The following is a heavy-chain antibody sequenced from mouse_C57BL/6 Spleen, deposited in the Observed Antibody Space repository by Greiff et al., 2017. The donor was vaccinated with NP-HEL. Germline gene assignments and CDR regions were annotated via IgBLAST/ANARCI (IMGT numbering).Heavy chain of an antibody. CDR2: INPSSGYT. V-gene: IGHV1-4*01. CDR1: GYTFTSYT. D-gene: IGHD1-1*01. Sequence: VKLQESGAELARPGASVKMSCKASGYTFTSYTMHWVKQRPGQGLEWIGYINPSSGYTKYNQKFKDKATLTADKSSSTAYMQLSSLTSEDSAVYYCARQVVATHFDYWGQGTTLTVSS. CDR3: ARQVVATHFDY. J-gene: IGHJ2*01.